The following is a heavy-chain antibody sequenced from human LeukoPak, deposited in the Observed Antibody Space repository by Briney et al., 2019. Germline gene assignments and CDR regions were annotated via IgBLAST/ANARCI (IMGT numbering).Heavy chain of an antibody. CDR1: GYTFTSYD. J-gene: IGHJ4*02. Sequence: ASVKVSCKASGYTFTSYDINWVRQATGQGLEWMGWMNPNSGNTGYAQKFQGRVTMTRHTSISTAYMELSSLRSEVTAVYYCASGVGAITGVGGFDYWGQGTLVTVSS. CDR2: MNPNSGNT. CDR3: ASGVGAITGVGGFDY. D-gene: IGHD1-26*01. V-gene: IGHV1-8*01.